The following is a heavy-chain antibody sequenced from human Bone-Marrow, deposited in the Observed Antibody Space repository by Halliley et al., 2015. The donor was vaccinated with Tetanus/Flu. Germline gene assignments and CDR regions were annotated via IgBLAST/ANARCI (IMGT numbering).Heavy chain of an antibody. D-gene: IGHD3-16*01. CDR1: GFMFSNYW. V-gene: IGHV3-7*03. CDR3: APEGGGRGALLLDSFFDY. Sequence: SLRLSCATSGFMFSNYWMSWVRQAPGKGLEWVADIKPDGSERYYVDSVKGRFSISRDNAKNSLYLQMNSLRAEATAVYYCAPEGGGRGALLLDSFFDYSRLGTLVTVSS. CDR2: IKPDGSER. J-gene: IGHJ4*02.